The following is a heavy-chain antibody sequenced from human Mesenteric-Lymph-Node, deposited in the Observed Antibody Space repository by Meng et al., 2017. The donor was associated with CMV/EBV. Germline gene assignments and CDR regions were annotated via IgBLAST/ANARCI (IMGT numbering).Heavy chain of an antibody. D-gene: IGHD3-10*01. Sequence: ASVKVSCKASGYTFISHDINWVRQATGQGLEWVGSMNPNSGNTDYAKKLQGRVALTRSTSTSTAYLELSSLRSDDTAVYFCARGAGTWGQGTLVTVSS. CDR3: ARGAGT. J-gene: IGHJ4*02. CDR2: MNPNSGNT. CDR1: GYTFISHD. V-gene: IGHV1-8*01.